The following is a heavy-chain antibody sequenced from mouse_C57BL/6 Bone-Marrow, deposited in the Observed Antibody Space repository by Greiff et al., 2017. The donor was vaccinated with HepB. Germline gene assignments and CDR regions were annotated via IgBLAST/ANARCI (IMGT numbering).Heavy chain of an antibody. V-gene: IGHV5-4*01. D-gene: IGHD1-1*01. CDR3: ARGDITTVVDYAMDY. Sequence: EVQRVESGGGLVKPGGSLKLSCAASGFTFSSYAMSWVRQTPEKRLEWVATISDGGSYTYYPDNVKGRFTISRDNAKNNLYLQMNHLKSEDTAMYYCARGDITTVVDYAMDYWGQGTSVTVSS. CDR1: GFTFSSYA. J-gene: IGHJ4*01. CDR2: ISDGGSYT.